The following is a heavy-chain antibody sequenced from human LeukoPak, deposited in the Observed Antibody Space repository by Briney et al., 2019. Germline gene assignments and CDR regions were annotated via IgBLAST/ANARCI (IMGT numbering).Heavy chain of an antibody. CDR2: ISYDGRTK. Sequence: GGSLRLSCAASGFTFSSYSMNWVRQAPGMGLEWVAVISYDGRTKYYRDSVTGRFTVSRDNSKNTLYVQMNSLRAEDTAVYYCARANGWYGNYFDYWGQGTLVTVSS. CDR3: ARANGWYGNYFDY. CDR1: GFTFSSYS. J-gene: IGHJ4*02. D-gene: IGHD6-19*01. V-gene: IGHV3-30*03.